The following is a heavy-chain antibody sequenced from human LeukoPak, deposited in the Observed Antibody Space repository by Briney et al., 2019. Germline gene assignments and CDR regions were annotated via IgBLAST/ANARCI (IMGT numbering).Heavy chain of an antibody. CDR2: VKSQTDGGIT. CDR3: TTDLRGSGAIAVVY. J-gene: IGHJ4*02. V-gene: IGHV3-15*01. Sequence: GGCLRLSCAASGFTFSNAWIRWVRQAPGKWRELVGRVKSQTDGGITEYTAPVKGRFTISRDASKNTMYLQMNRLKTEDTAVYYCTTDLRGSGAIAVVYWGQGTLVTVSS. D-gene: IGHD6-19*01. CDR1: GFTFSNAW.